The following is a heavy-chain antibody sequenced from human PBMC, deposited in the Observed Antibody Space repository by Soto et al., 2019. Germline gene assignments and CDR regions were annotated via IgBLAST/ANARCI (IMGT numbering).Heavy chain of an antibody. CDR1: GFAVSSIY. J-gene: IGHJ4*02. V-gene: IGHV3-53*01. Sequence: PGGSLRLSCAASGFAVSSIYMSWVRQAPGKGLEWVSVIYSGGSTYYADSVKGRFTISRDISKNTVYLQMNSLRADDTAVYYCVRDTSSGPYDYWGQGTLVTVSS. CDR3: VRDTSSGPYDY. CDR2: IYSGGST. D-gene: IGHD3-22*01.